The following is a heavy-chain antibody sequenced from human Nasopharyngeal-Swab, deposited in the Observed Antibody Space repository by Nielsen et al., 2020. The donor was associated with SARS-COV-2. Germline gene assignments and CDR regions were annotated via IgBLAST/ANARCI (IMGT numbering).Heavy chain of an antibody. D-gene: IGHD1-1*01. CDR1: GFTFSIYS. Sequence: GESLKISCAASGFTFSIYSMNWVRQAPGKGLEWVSYISSSSSTIYYADSVKGRFTISRDNAKNSLYLQMNSLRAEDTAVYYCARLSGTHYWGQGTLVTVSS. J-gene: IGHJ4*02. CDR3: ARLSGTHY. CDR2: ISSSSSTI. V-gene: IGHV3-48*04.